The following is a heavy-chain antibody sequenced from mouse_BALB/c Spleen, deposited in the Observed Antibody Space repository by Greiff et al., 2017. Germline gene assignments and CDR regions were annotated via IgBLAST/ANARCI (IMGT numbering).Heavy chain of an antibody. CDR3: ARRAMNPYYYAMDY. V-gene: IGHV14-3*02. Sequence: EVQLQQSGAELVKPGASVKLSCTASGFNIKDTYMHWVKQRPEQGLEWIGRIDPANGNTKYDPKFQGKATITADTSSNTAYLQLSSLTSEDTAVYTCARRAMNPYYYAMDYWGQGTSVTVSA. D-gene: IGHD3-1*01. J-gene: IGHJ4*01. CDR1: GFNIKDTY. CDR2: IDPANGNT.